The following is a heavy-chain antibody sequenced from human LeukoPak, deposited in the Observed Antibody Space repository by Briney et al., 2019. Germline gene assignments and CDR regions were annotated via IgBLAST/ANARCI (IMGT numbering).Heavy chain of an antibody. CDR1: GYTFTGYY. V-gene: IGHV1-2*06. Sequence: GASVKVSCKASGYTFTGYYMHWVRQAPGQGLEWMGRINPNSGGTNYAQKFQGRVTMTRDTSISTAYMELSRLRSDDTAVYYCARDSSFYCSGSSCYPYNWFDPWGQGTLVTVSS. CDR3: ARDSSFYCSGSSCYPYNWFDP. CDR2: INPNSGGT. D-gene: IGHD2-15*01. J-gene: IGHJ5*02.